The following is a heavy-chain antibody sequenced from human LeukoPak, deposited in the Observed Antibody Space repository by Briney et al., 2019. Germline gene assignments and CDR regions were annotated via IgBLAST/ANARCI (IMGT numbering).Heavy chain of an antibody. CDR3: AKGVYYHDRSGYYSQVSYYFDY. Sequence: GGSLRLSCAASGFTFSSYGMHWVRQAPGKGLEWVAVIWYDGSNKYYADSVKGRFTISRGNSKKTLYLQMNSLRGEDSAVYYCAKGVYYHDRSGYYSQVSYYFDYWGQGTLVTVSS. CDR2: IWYDGSNK. D-gene: IGHD3-22*01. J-gene: IGHJ4*02. V-gene: IGHV3-33*06. CDR1: GFTFSSYG.